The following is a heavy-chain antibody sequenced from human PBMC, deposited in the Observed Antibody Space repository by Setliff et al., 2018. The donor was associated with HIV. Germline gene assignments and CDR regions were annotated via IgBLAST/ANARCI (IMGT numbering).Heavy chain of an antibody. D-gene: IGHD3-10*01. V-gene: IGHV1-69*10. CDR1: GGTSSTHA. J-gene: IGHJ3*02. CDR3: AGPRGDEAFDI. CDR2: IISILEIT. Sequence: SMKVSCKASGGTSSTHAMNWVRQAPGQGLEWMGQIISILEITDYAQKFQGRLTITADEPTNTIYMELSGLRSEDTAVYYCAGPRGDEAFDIWGQGTMVTVSS.